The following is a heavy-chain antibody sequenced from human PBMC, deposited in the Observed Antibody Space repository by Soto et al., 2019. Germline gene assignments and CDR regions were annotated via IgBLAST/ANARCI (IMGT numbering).Heavy chain of an antibody. D-gene: IGHD2-15*01. CDR3: ARTPDY. Sequence: SETLSLTCTVSGASISNYYWTWIRQPPGKGLEWIGYIYHSGSTYYNPSLKSRVTISVDRSKNQFSLKLSSVTAADTAVYYCARTPDYWGQGTLVTVSS. V-gene: IGHV4-59*12. CDR1: GASISNYY. J-gene: IGHJ4*02. CDR2: IYHSGST.